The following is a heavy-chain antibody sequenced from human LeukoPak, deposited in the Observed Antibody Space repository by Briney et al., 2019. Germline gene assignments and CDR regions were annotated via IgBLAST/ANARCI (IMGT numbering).Heavy chain of an antibody. D-gene: IGHD3-22*01. Sequence: GGSLRLSCAASGFTFDDYAMHWVRQAPGKGLAWVSGISWNSGSIGYADSVKGRFTISRDNAKNSLYLQMNSLRAEDTALYYCAKDFAPYYDSSGYYDYWGQGTLVTVSS. CDR1: GFTFDDYA. CDR3: AKDFAPYYDSSGYYDY. J-gene: IGHJ4*02. CDR2: ISWNSGSI. V-gene: IGHV3-9*01.